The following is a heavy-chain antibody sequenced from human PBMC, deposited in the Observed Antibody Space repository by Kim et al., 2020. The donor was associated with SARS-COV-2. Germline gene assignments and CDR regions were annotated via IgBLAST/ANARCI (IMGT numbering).Heavy chain of an antibody. D-gene: IGHD3-10*01. CDR1: GFTFSSYS. J-gene: IGHJ2*01. CDR3: ARSAYGSGSLFDL. CDR2: ISSSSSTI. Sequence: GGSLRLSCAASGFTFSSYSMNWVRQAPGKGLEWVSYISSSSSTIYYADSVKGRFTISRDNAKNSLYLQMNSLRAEDTAVYYCARSAYGSGSLFDLWGRGTLVTVSS. V-gene: IGHV3-48*04.